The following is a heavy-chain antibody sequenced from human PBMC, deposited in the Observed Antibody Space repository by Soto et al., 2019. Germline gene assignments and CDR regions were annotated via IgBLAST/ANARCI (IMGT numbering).Heavy chain of an antibody. V-gene: IGHV1-18*01. CDR1: GYTFTSYG. Sequence: ASVKVSCKASGYTFTSYGISWVRQAPGQGLEWMGWISAYNGNTNYAQKLQGRVTMTTDTSTSTAYMELRSLRSDDTAVYYCALTVVVPAATGDYYYYYMDVWGKGTTVTVSS. D-gene: IGHD2-2*01. CDR3: ALTVVVPAATGDYYYYYMDV. CDR2: ISAYNGNT. J-gene: IGHJ6*03.